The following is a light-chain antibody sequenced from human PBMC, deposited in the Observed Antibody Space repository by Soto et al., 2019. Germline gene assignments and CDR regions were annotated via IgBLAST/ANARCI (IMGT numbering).Light chain of an antibody. Sequence: QSALTQPASVSGSPGQSITISCSGPSSDVGDYNSVSWYQQHPAKAPKLMIYEVTNRPSGVSNRFSGSKSGNTASLTISGLQAEDEADYYCSSYTSGSTRVFGGGTKLTVL. CDR1: SSDVGDYNS. CDR2: EVT. CDR3: SSYTSGSTRV. V-gene: IGLV2-14*01. J-gene: IGLJ3*02.